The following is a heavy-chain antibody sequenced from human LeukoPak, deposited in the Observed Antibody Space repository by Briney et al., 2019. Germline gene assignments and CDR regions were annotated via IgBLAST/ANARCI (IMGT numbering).Heavy chain of an antibody. CDR3: AKFLAYRIAAGADY. Sequence: PGGSLRLSCAASGFTFSDSWMTWVRQAPGKGLEWVANIKQNGSETYYVDSVKGRFTIPRDNSKNTLYLQMNSLRAEDTAVYYCAKFLAYRIAAGADYWGQGTLVTVSS. D-gene: IGHD6-13*01. J-gene: IGHJ4*02. CDR1: GFTFSDSW. CDR2: IKQNGSET. V-gene: IGHV3-7*03.